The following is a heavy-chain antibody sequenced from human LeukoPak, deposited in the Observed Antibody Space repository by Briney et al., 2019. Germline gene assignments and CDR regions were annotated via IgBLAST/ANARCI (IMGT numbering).Heavy chain of an antibody. Sequence: ASVKVSCKASGYTFTGYYMHWVRQAPGQGLEWMGWINPNSGGTNYAQKFQGRVTMTRDTSISTAYMELSRLRSDDTAVYYCARSSVLLWFGEVDYWGQGTLVTVSS. CDR1: GYTFTGYY. D-gene: IGHD3-10*01. J-gene: IGHJ4*02. V-gene: IGHV1-2*02. CDR2: INPNSGGT. CDR3: ARSSVLLWFGEVDY.